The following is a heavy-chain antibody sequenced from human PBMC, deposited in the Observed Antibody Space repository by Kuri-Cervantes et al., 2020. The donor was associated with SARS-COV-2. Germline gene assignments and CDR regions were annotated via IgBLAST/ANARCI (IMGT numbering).Heavy chain of an antibody. CDR1: GFTVSSNY. J-gene: IGHJ4*02. D-gene: IGHD4-11*01. V-gene: IGHV3-53*01. CDR2: IYSGGST. CDR3: ARETVSGLFVY. Sequence: GESLKISCAASGFTVSSNYMSWVRQAPGKGLEWVSVIYSGGSTYYADSVKGRFTISRDNSKNTLYLQMNSLRAEDTAVYYYARETVSGLFVYWGQGTLVTVSS.